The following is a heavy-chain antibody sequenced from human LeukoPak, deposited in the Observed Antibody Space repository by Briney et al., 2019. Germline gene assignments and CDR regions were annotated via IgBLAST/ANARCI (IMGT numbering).Heavy chain of an antibody. CDR2: IYDSGST. Sequence: SETLSLTCTVSGDSISSYNWSWIRQPPGKGLEWIGYIYDSGSTNYNPSLKSRVTISLDTSKNQFSLKLRSVTAADTALYYCARGNPVATTGTKGGWFDPWGQGTLVTVSS. V-gene: IGHV4-59*01. CDR1: GDSISSYN. D-gene: IGHD1-1*01. CDR3: ARGNPVATTGTKGGWFDP. J-gene: IGHJ5*02.